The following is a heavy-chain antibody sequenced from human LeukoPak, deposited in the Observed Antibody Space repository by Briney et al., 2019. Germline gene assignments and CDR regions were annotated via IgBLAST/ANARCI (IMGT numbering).Heavy chain of an antibody. J-gene: IGHJ5*02. Sequence: SETLSLTCTVSGGSISSYYWSWIRQPAGKGLEWIGRIYTSGSTNYNPSLKSRVTMSVDTSKNQFSLKLSSATAADTAVYYCARDNMEDYYDSSGYSYWFDPWGQGTLVTVSS. V-gene: IGHV4-4*07. D-gene: IGHD3-22*01. CDR1: GGSISSYY. CDR3: ARDNMEDYYDSSGYSYWFDP. CDR2: IYTSGST.